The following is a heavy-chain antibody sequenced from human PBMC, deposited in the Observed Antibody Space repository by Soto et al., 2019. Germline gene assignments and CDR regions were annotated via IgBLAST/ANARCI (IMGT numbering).Heavy chain of an antibody. J-gene: IGHJ4*02. V-gene: IGHV3-23*01. CDR2: ISGSGVDT. Sequence: EVQLLESGGGLVQPGGSLRLSCAASGFTFRNYPMTWVRQAPGKGLDWVSTISGSGVDTYYPDSVKGRVTISRDNSKNMLDLQINSLRAGDTAVYYCAKGGLLPRANRWFWGQGTLVTVSS. CDR3: AKGGLLPRANRWF. CDR1: GFTFRNYP. D-gene: IGHD2-2*01.